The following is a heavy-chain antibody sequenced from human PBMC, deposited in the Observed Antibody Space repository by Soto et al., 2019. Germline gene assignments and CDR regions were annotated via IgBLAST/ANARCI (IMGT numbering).Heavy chain of an antibody. CDR2: IYYSGST. CDR3: ARHVGTYYDILTGYYNDLGAFVI. V-gene: IGHV4-39*01. CDR1: GGSISSSSYY. J-gene: IGHJ3*02. D-gene: IGHD3-9*01. Sequence: QLQLQESGPGLVKPSVTLSLTCTVSGGSISSSSYYWGWISQPPGKGLELIGSIYYSGSTYYNPSLKSPVLMSVATSKNQFALKLSSVTAADAAVYYCARHVGTYYDILTGYYNDLGAFVIWGQGTMVTVSS.